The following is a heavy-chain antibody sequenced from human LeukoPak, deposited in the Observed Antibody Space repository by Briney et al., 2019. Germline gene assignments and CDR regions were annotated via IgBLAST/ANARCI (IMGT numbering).Heavy chain of an antibody. CDR2: IYLTGTT. Sequence: GGSLRLACAASGFSVSGNYMSWVRQSPGKGLEWVSAIYLTGTTHYADSVKGRFTISRDNSKNALNLQMNSLRVEDTAVYYCAAAYCGGDCYSDNHYYFMDLWGRGTTVTVSS. CDR3: AAAYCGGDCYSDNHYYFMDL. J-gene: IGHJ6*03. D-gene: IGHD2-21*02. CDR1: GFSVSGNY. V-gene: IGHV3-53*01.